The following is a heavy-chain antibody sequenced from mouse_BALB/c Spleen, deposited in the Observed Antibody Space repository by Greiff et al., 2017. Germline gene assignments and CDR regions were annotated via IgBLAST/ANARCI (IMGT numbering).Heavy chain of an antibody. CDR1: GDSITSGY. CDR3: ARLAYYYGSSYYAMDY. Sequence: EVQRVESGPSLVKPSQTLSLTCSVTGDSITSGYWNWIRKFPGNKLEYMGYISYSGSTYYNPSLKSRISITRDTSKNQYYLQLNSVTTEDTATYYCARLAYYYGSSYYAMDYWGQGTSVTVSS. V-gene: IGHV3-8*02. CDR2: ISYSGST. D-gene: IGHD1-1*01. J-gene: IGHJ4*01.